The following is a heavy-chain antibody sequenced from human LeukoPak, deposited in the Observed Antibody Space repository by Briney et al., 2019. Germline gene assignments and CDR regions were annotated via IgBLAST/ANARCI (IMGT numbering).Heavy chain of an antibody. V-gene: IGHV4-34*01. CDR3: ARGEYYYGLGFWFDP. D-gene: IGHD3-10*01. Sequence: SETLSLTRAVYGGSFSGYYWSWIRQPPGKGLEWIGEINHSGSTNYNPSLKSRVTISVDTSKNQFSLKLSSVTAADTAVYYCARGEYYYGLGFWFDPWGQGTLVTVSS. CDR1: GGSFSGYY. CDR2: INHSGST. J-gene: IGHJ5*02.